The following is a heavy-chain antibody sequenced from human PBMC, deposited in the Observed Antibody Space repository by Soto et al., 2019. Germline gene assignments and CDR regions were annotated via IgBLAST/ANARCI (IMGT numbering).Heavy chain of an antibody. CDR1: GYSVSSSNW. V-gene: IGHV4-28*01. D-gene: IGHD1-26*01. CDR2: IYYSGTT. J-gene: IGHJ4*02. CDR3: ARREIQGPIDY. Sequence: QVQLQESGPGLVKPSDTLSLTCAVSGYSVSSSNWWGWIRQPPGKGLAWIGYIYYSGTTYYNPSLKSRVTMSVDTSKNQFSLKLTSVTAVDTAVYYCARREIQGPIDYWGQGTLVTVSS.